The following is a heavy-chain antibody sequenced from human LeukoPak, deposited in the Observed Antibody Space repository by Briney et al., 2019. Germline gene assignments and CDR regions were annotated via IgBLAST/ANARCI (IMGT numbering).Heavy chain of an antibody. D-gene: IGHD5-12*01. J-gene: IGHJ5*02. CDR2: IYYSGST. CDR3: ARRRGLRGYSGYDSVGVRWFDP. CDR1: GGSISSSSYY. Sequence: PSETLSLTCTVSGGSISSSSYYWGWIRQPPGKGLEWIGSIYYSGSTYYNPSLKSRVTISVDTSKNQFSLKLSSVTAADTAVYYCARRRGLRGYSGYDSVGVRWFDPWGQGTLVTVPS. V-gene: IGHV4-39*01.